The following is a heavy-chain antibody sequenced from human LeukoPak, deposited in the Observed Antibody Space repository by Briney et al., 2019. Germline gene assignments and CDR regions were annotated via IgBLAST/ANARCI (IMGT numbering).Heavy chain of an antibody. D-gene: IGHD2-2*01. CDR2: IYPGDSDT. CDR1: GYSFTSYW. Sequence: GESLKISCKGSGYSFTSYWIGWVRQMPGKGLEWMGIIYPGDSDTRYSPSFQGQVTNSADKSISTAYLQWSSLKASDTAMYYCARALIVVVPAAMGWFDPWGQGTLVTVSS. V-gene: IGHV5-51*01. CDR3: ARALIVVVPAAMGWFDP. J-gene: IGHJ5*02.